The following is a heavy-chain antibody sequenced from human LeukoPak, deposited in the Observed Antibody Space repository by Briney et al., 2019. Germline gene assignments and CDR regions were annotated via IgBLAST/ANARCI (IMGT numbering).Heavy chain of an antibody. Sequence: GGSLRLSCAASGFTFSSYAMHWVRQAPGKGLEWVAVISYDGSNKYYADSVKGRFTISRDNSKNTLYLQMNSLRAEDTAVYYCAKVGDYVWGSYQAEYFQHWGQGTLVTVSS. J-gene: IGHJ1*01. D-gene: IGHD3-16*02. CDR2: ISYDGSNK. CDR3: AKVGDYVWGSYQAEYFQH. CDR1: GFTFSSYA. V-gene: IGHV3-30-3*01.